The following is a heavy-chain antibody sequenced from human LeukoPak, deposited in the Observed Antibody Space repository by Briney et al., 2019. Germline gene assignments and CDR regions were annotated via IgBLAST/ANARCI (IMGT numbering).Heavy chain of an antibody. Sequence: GGSLRLSCAASGFTFSSYWMSWVRQAPGKGLEWVANIKQDGSEKYYVDSVKGRFTISRDNAKNSLYLQMNSLRAEDTAEYYCARETQGRGSSWYPYYYYGMDVWGQGTTVTVSS. V-gene: IGHV3-7*03. J-gene: IGHJ6*02. D-gene: IGHD6-13*01. CDR3: ARETQGRGSSWYPYYYYGMDV. CDR1: GFTFSSYW. CDR2: IKQDGSEK.